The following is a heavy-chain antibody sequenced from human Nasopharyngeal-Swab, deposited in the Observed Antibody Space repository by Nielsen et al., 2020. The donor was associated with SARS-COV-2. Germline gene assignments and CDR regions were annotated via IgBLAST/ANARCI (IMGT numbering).Heavy chain of an antibody. CDR2: IYYSGST. Sequence: WIRQPPGKGLEWIGYIYYSGSTYYNPSLESRVTISVDTSKNQFSLKLSSVTAADTAMYYCARDIVVVPAVPEGGMDVWGQGTTVTVSS. CDR3: ARDIVVVPAVPEGGMDV. D-gene: IGHD2-2*01. J-gene: IGHJ6*02. V-gene: IGHV4-30-4*07.